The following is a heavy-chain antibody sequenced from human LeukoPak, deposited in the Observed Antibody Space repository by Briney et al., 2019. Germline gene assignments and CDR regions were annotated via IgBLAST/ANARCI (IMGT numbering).Heavy chain of an antibody. CDR1: GATSTTYA. CDR3: ARDRLQLERWFDP. V-gene: IGHV1-69*04. Sequence: ASVKVSCKASGATSTTYAITWVRQTPGQGLEWRGRIIPILGIANYAQKFQGRVTITADKSTSTAYMELSSLRSEDTAVSHCARDRLQLERWFDPWGQGTLVTVSS. D-gene: IGHD1-1*01. CDR2: IIPILGIA. J-gene: IGHJ5*02.